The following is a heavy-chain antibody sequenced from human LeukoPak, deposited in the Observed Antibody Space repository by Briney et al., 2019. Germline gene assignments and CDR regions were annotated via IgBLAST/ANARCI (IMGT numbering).Heavy chain of an antibody. V-gene: IGHV3-48*03. CDR2: ISSSGSTI. CDR1: GFTFSDFA. Sequence: GGSLRLSCAASGFTFSDFAMNWVRQAPGKGLEWVSYISSSGSTIYYADSVKGRFTISRDNAKNSLYLQMNSLRAEDTAVYYCAELGITMIGGVWGKGTTVTISS. D-gene: IGHD3-10*02. CDR3: AELGITMIGGV. J-gene: IGHJ6*04.